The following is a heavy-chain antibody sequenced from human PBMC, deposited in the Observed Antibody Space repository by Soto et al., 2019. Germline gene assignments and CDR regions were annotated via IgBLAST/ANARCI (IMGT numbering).Heavy chain of an antibody. V-gene: IGHV3-9*01. D-gene: IGHD2-2*01. Sequence: GGSLRLSCAASGFTFDDYAMHWVRQAPGKGLEWVSGISWNSGSIGYADSVKGRFTISRDNAKNSLYLQMNSLRAEDTALYYCAKDIVWDIVVVPAAKDPTGGFDYWGQGTLVTVSS. CDR2: ISWNSGSI. CDR1: GFTFDDYA. J-gene: IGHJ4*02. CDR3: AKDIVWDIVVVPAAKDPTGGFDY.